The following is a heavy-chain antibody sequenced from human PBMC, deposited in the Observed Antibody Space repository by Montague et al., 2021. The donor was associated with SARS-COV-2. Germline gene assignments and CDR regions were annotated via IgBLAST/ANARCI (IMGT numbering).Heavy chain of an antibody. D-gene: IGHD3-10*01. J-gene: IGHJ5*02. CDR1: GFSLTTGGMC. V-gene: IGHV2-70*11. Sequence: PALVKPTQTLTLTCTFSGFSLTTGGMCVSWVRQPPGKALEWLARIDWDDDKYYSTSLKTRLTISKDTSKNQVVLRRTNMDPADTATYYCARNGVEPRGSGRYYSGNWLDPWGQGTLVTVSS. CDR2: IDWDDDK. CDR3: ARNGVEPRGSGRYYSGNWLDP.